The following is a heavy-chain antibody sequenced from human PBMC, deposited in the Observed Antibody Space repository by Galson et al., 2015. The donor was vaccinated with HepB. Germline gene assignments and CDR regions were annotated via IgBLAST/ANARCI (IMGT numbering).Heavy chain of an antibody. J-gene: IGHJ4*02. Sequence: SLRLSCAASGFIFRSYSMSWVRQAPGKGMEWVSAVSGSGSNTYYADSVKGRFTISRDNSKTTLYLQMSSLRVEDTAIYYCVREPPGVVAADYWGRGTLVTVSS. D-gene: IGHD6-13*01. CDR1: GFIFRSYS. V-gene: IGHV3-23*01. CDR3: VREPPGVVAADY. CDR2: VSGSGSNT.